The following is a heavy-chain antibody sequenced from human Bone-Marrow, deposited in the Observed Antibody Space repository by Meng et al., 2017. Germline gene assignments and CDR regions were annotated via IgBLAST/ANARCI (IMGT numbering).Heavy chain of an antibody. CDR3: VSKGTSSSYDY. Sequence: GGSLRLSCAASGFTFSTYNMNWVRQAPGKGLEWVSSISGGRSYIYYADSMRGRLTISRDNAKNSLYLQMNSLRAEDTAVYYCVSKGTSSSYDYWGQGTLVTVSS. J-gene: IGHJ4*02. CDR2: ISGGRSYI. V-gene: IGHV3-21*03. D-gene: IGHD6-13*01. CDR1: GFTFSTYN.